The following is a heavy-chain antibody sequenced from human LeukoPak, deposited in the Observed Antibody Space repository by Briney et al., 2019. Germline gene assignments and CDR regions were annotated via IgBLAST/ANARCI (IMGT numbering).Heavy chain of an antibody. CDR3: ARHKRAVAGTFDY. V-gene: IGHV1-2*02. CDR2: INPNSGGT. D-gene: IGHD6-19*01. J-gene: IGHJ4*02. Sequence: ASVKVSCKASGYTFTGYYMHWVRQAPGQGLEWMGWINPNSGGTNYAQKFQGRVTMTRDTSISTAYMELSRLRSDDTAVYYCARHKRAVAGTFDYWGQGTLVTVSS. CDR1: GYTFTGYY.